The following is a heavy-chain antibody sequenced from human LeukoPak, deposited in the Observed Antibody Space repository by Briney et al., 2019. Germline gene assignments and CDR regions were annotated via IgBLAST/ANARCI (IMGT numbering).Heavy chain of an antibody. CDR2: IYTSGST. CDR3: ARRGDV. CDR1: GDSISSGSYY. J-gene: IGHJ6*04. Sequence: PSETLSLTCTVSGDSISSGSYYWRWIRQPAGKGLEWIGRIYTSGSTNYNPSLKSRVTISVDTSKNQFSLNLSSVTAADTAVYYCARRGDVWGKGTTVTISS. V-gene: IGHV4-61*02.